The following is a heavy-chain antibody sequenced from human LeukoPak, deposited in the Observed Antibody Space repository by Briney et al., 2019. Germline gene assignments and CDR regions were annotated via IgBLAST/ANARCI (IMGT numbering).Heavy chain of an antibody. CDR3: ARGGYTYGFDY. CDR1: GGSISSSY. J-gene: IGHJ4*02. V-gene: IGHV4-59*01. D-gene: IGHD5-18*01. CDR2: INNSGST. Sequence: SETLSLTCTVSGGSISSSYWSWIRQPPGKGLEWIGYINNSGSTNYNFSLKSRVTISVDTSKNQVPLTLSSVTAADTAVYYCARGGYTYGFDYWGQGTLVTVSS.